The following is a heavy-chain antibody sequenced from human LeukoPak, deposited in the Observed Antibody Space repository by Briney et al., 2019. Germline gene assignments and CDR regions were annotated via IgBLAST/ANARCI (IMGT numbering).Heavy chain of an antibody. CDR3: TREGIAAAGSFDY. CDR1: GITLGEYA. D-gene: IGHD6-13*01. CDR2: IRSKAYGGTT. J-gene: IGHJ4*02. V-gene: IGHV3-49*04. Sequence: GSLKLSRTGSGITLGEYAMRWVRQAPRKGLELGSFIRSKAYGGTTEYAASVKGRFTISRDDSKSIAYLQMNSLKTEDTAVYYCTREGIAAAGSFDYWGQGTLVTVSS.